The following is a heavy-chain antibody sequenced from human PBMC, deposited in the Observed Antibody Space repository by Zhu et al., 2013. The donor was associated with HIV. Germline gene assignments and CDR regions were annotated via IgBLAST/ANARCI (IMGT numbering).Heavy chain of an antibody. J-gene: IGHJ6*02. V-gene: IGHV1-69*12. D-gene: IGHD2-15*01. CDR1: GGTFSSYA. CDR3: ARKVVVAATPVDEYYYYYYGMDV. Sequence: QVQLVQSGAEVKKPGSSVKVSCKASGGTFSSYAISWVRQAPGQGLEWMGGIIPIFGTANYAQKFQGRVTITADESTSTAYMELSSLRSEDTAVYYCARKVVVAATPVDEYYYYYYGMDVWGQGTTVTVSS. CDR2: IIPIFGTA.